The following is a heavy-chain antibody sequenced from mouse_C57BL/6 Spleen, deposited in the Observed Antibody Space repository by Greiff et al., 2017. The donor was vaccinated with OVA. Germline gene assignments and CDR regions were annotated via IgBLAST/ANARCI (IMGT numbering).Heavy chain of an antibody. J-gene: IGHJ3*01. D-gene: IGHD2-4*01. CDR3: AGRGDYAWFAY. CDR2: IDPSDSYT. V-gene: IGHV1-50*01. Sequence: QVQLKQPGAELVKPGASVKLSCKASGYTFTSYWMQWVKQRPGQGLEWIGEIDPSDSYTNYNQKFKGKATLTVDTSSSTAYMQLSSLTSEDSAVYYCAGRGDYAWFAYWGQGTLVTVSA. CDR1: GYTFTSYW.